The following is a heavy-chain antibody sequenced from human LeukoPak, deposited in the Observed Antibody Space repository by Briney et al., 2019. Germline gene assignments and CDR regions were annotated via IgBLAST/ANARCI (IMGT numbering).Heavy chain of an antibody. J-gene: IGHJ4*02. V-gene: IGHV3-21*01. CDR2: ISSSSSYI. Sequence: PGGSLRLSCAASGFTFSSYSMNWVRQPPGKGLEWVSSISSSSSYIYYADSVKGRFTISRDNAKNSLYLQTNSLRAEDTAVYYCARAQYYSDSTGYYYLHYWGQGTLVTVSS. D-gene: IGHD3-22*01. CDR1: GFTFSSYS. CDR3: ARAQYYSDSTGYYYLHY.